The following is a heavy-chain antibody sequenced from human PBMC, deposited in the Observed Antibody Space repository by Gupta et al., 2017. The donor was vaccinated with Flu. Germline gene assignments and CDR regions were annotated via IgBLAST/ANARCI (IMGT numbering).Heavy chain of an antibody. CDR3: ARDLGYYDSSGYYDY. D-gene: IGHD3-22*01. J-gene: IGHJ4*02. CDR1: GFTFSRYW. V-gene: IGHV3-74*01. Sequence: EVQLVESGGGLVQPGGSLRLSCAASGFTFSRYWMPWVRQAPGKGLVWVSRINSDGSSTSYADSVKGRFTISRDNAKNTLYLQMNSLRAEDTAVYYCARDLGYYDSSGYYDYWGQGTLVTVSS. CDR2: INSDGSST.